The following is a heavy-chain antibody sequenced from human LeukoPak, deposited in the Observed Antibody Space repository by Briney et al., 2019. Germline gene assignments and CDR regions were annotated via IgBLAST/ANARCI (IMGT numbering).Heavy chain of an antibody. Sequence: GGSLRLSCAASGFTFSSYGMSWVRQAPGKGLEWVSAISGSGGSTYYADSVKGRFTISRDNSKNTLYLQMNSLRAEDTAVYYCARDPYSGSYGDYYYYYMDVWGKGTTVTISS. CDR3: ARDPYSGSYGDYYYYYMDV. CDR1: GFTFSSYG. V-gene: IGHV3-23*01. D-gene: IGHD1-26*01. CDR2: ISGSGGST. J-gene: IGHJ6*03.